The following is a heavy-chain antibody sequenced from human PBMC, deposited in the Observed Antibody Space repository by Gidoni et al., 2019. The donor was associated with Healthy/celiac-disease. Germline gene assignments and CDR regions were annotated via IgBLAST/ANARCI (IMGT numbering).Heavy chain of an antibody. CDR3: ARAGGITGTTGGSYYYYYGMDV. CDR1: GYSFTSYW. J-gene: IGHJ6*02. V-gene: IGHV5-51*01. D-gene: IGHD1-7*01. CDR2: IYPGDSDT. Sequence: EVQLVQSGAEVKKPGESLTLSCKGSGYSFTSYWIGWVRQMPGKGLEWMGIIYPGDSDTRYSPSFQGQVTISADKSISTAYLQWSSLKASDTAMYYCARAGGITGTTGGSYYYYYGMDVWGQGTTVTVSS.